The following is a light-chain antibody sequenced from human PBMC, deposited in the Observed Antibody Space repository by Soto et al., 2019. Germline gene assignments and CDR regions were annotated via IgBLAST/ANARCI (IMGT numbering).Light chain of an antibody. CDR3: QSYDYSLSAHYV. Sequence: QSVLTQPPSVSGAPGQRVTISCSGSSSNIGAGYDVHCYQQLPGTAPKLLIYDNNNPPSGVPGRFSCSKSSTSASLAITGLQAEDEADYYCQSYDYSLSAHYVFGAGTKVTVL. V-gene: IGLV1-40*01. CDR1: SSNIGAGYD. CDR2: DNN. J-gene: IGLJ1*01.